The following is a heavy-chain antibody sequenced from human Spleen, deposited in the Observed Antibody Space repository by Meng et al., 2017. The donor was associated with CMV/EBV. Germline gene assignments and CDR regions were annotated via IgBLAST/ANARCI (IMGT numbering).Heavy chain of an antibody. CDR1: GYTFGDYF. CDR3: ARDLGVGAAGY. V-gene: IGHV1-2*02. J-gene: IGHJ4*02. CDR2: INPKSGVT. Sequence: ASVKVSCKASGYTFGDYFLHWVRQAPGQRLEWVGWINPKSGVTNYAQKFQGRVTMTTDTSIRTVYMDLPSLTSDDTAIFYCARDLGVGAAGYWGQGTLVTVSS. D-gene: IGHD3-3*01.